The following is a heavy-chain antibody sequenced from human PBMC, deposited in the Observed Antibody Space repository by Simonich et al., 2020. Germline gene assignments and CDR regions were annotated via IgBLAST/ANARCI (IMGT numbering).Heavy chain of an antibody. CDR3: ARDYSNYDAFDI. V-gene: IGHV3-74*01. D-gene: IGHD4-4*01. CDR2: NNSEGSST. J-gene: IGHJ3*02. CDR1: GFTFSSYW. Sequence: EVQLVESGGGLVQPGGSLRLSCAASGFTFSSYWMHWVRQAPGKGLVGVSRNNSEGSSTSYADSVKGRFTISRDNAKNTLYLQMNSLRAEDTAVYYCARDYSNYDAFDIWGQGTMVTVSS.